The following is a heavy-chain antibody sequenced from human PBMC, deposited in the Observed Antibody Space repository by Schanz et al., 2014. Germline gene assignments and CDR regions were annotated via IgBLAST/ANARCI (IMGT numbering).Heavy chain of an antibody. CDR2: ILGLASTT. CDR3: VSSGSYSAYAF. V-gene: IGHV3-23*01. D-gene: IGHD3-10*01. Sequence: EVQLLESGGGLVQPGGSLRLSCAASGFTFSTSAMSWVRQVPGKGLEWVSAILGLASTTYYADSVRGRFTISRDNAENTLFLQMNSLRAEDTAVYHCVSSGSYSAYAFWGQGTLVTVSS. CDR1: GFTFSTSA. J-gene: IGHJ4*02.